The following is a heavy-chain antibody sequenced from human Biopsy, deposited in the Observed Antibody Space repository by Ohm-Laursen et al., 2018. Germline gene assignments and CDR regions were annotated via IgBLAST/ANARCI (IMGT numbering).Heavy chain of an antibody. V-gene: IGHV3-33*01. Sequence: SLRLSCSASGLSFSTYGMHWVRQAPGKGLEWVAVIWYDGSKKYYADSVKGRFTITRDNSKNTLYLQMNSLRAEDTAVYYCASDRDSSGSFRWNHWGQGTLVTVSS. D-gene: IGHD6-19*01. CDR3: ASDRDSSGSFRWNH. CDR1: GLSFSTYG. J-gene: IGHJ5*02. CDR2: IWYDGSKK.